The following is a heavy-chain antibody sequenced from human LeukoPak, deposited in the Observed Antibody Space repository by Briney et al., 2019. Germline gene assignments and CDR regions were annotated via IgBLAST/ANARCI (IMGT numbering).Heavy chain of an antibody. J-gene: IGHJ4*02. CDR1: GFTFSGSA. Sequence: GGSLRLSCAASGFTFSGSAMHWVRQASGKGLEWVGRIRSKANSYATAYAASVKGRFTISRDDSKNTAYLQMNSLKTEDTAVYYCTSLPTFGGNLGELGFIWGQGTLVTVSS. CDR2: IRSKANSYAT. D-gene: IGHD3-16*01. V-gene: IGHV3-73*01. CDR3: TSLPTFGGNLGELGFI.